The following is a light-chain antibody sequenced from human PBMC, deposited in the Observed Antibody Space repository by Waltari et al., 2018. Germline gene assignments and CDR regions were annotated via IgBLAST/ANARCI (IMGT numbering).Light chain of an antibody. J-gene: IGLJ3*02. CDR3: SSYAGNYTWM. CDR2: DVT. CDR1: SSDVGGYNY. Sequence: QSALTQPRSVSGSPGQSVTISCTGTSSDVGGYNYVSWYRQHPGKVPKIMVYDVTKRPSGVPDRFSGSKSGYTASLTISGLQAEDEADYYCSSYAGNYTWMFGGGTKLTVL. V-gene: IGLV2-11*01.